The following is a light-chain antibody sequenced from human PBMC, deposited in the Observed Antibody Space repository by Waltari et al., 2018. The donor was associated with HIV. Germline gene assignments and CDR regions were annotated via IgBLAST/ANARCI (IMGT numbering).Light chain of an antibody. CDR1: QSVSSSY. J-gene: IGKJ4*01. Sequence: EIVLTQSPGTLSLSPGERATLSCRASQSVSSSYLDWYQQKPGQAPRLLIYGASRRATGIPDRFSGSGSGTDFTLTISRLEPEAFAVYYCQQYGSSPLTFGGGTKVEI. V-gene: IGKV3-20*01. CDR3: QQYGSSPLT. CDR2: GAS.